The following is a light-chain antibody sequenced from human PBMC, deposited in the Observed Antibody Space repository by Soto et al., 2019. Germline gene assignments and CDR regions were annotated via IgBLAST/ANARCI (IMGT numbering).Light chain of an antibody. V-gene: IGKV3-15*01. CDR3: QPYNNWIT. J-gene: IGKJ5*01. Sequence: DILLAHTRFRRAVCREERSIPSVRASQSVSTNLAWYQQKPGQAPRLLIYGASTRATGIPARFSGSGSGTEFTLTISSLQSEDFAVYYCQPYNNWITFGQGTRLEIK. CDR2: GAS. CDR1: QSVSTN.